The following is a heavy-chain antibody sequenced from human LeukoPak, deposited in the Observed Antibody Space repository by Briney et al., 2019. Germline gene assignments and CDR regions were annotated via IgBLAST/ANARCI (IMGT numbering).Heavy chain of an antibody. CDR3: ARRYSSSWYSFDP. Sequence: ASVKVSCKASGYTFTSYDINWVRQATGQGPEWMGWMNPNSGNTGYAQKFQGRVTITRNTSISTAYMELSSLRSEDTAVYYCARRYSSSWYSFDPWGQGTLVTVSS. J-gene: IGHJ5*02. V-gene: IGHV1-8*03. CDR1: GYTFTSYD. CDR2: MNPNSGNT. D-gene: IGHD6-13*01.